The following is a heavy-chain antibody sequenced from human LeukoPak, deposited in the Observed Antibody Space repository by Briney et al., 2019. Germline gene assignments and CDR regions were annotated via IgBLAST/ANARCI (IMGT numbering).Heavy chain of an antibody. CDR2: ISSSSSTI. D-gene: IGHD3-9*01. J-gene: IGHJ5*02. CDR1: GFTFSSYN. V-gene: IGHV3-48*01. Sequence: GGSLRLSCAASGFTFSSYNMNWVRQAPGKGLEWVSYISSSSSTIYYADSVKGRFTISRDNAKNSLYLQMNSLRAEDTAVYYCARALRYFDWLSTSPEYNRFDPWGQGTLVTVSS. CDR3: ARALRYFDWLSTSPEYNRFDP.